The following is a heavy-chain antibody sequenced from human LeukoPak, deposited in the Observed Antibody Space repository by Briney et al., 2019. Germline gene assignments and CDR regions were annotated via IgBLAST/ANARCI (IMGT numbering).Heavy chain of an antibody. CDR2: ISYDGRNK. J-gene: IGHJ4*02. CDR3: ARETGSYYDY. D-gene: IGHD1-26*01. Sequence: GRSLRLSCAASGFTFSSYGMHWVRQAPGKGLEWVADISYDGRNKYYADSVKGRFTISRDNSKNTLYLQMNSLRAEDTAVYYCARETGSYYDYWGQGTLVTVSS. CDR1: GFTFSSYG. V-gene: IGHV3-30*03.